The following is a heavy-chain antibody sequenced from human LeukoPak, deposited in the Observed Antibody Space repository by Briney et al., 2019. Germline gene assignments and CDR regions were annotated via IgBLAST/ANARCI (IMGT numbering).Heavy chain of an antibody. V-gene: IGHV3-23*01. Sequence: GGSLRLSCAASGFTFSSYAMSWVRQAPGKGLEWVSTIGGSSDSTYYADSVKGRFTISRHNSKNTLYLQMNSLRAEDTAVYYCARDPMGITGTTFGPSDAFDIWGQGTMVTVSS. CDR2: IGGSSDST. CDR3: ARDPMGITGTTFGPSDAFDI. CDR1: GFTFSSYA. D-gene: IGHD1-20*01. J-gene: IGHJ3*02.